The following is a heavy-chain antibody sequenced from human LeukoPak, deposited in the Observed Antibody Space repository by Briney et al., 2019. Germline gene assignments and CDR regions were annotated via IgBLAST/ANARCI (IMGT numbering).Heavy chain of an antibody. CDR3: ARGSGWLGGDY. J-gene: IGHJ4*02. Sequence: VXVSCKASGYTFTSYAMHWVRQAPGQRLEWMGWINADNSNTKYSQKFQGRVTITRDTSASTAYMELSSLRFEDTAVYYCARGSGWLGGDYWGQGTLVTVSS. V-gene: IGHV1-3*01. D-gene: IGHD6-19*01. CDR1: GYTFTSYA. CDR2: INADNSNT.